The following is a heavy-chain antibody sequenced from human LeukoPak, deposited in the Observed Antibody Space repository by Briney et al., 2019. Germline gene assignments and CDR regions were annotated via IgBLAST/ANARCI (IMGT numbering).Heavy chain of an antibody. CDR1: GGSISSYY. CDR2: IYYSGST. V-gene: IGHV4-59*01. J-gene: IGHJ4*02. Sequence: SETLSLTCTVSGGSISSYYWSWIRQPPGKGLEWIGYIYYSGSTNYNPSLKSRVTISVDTSKDQFSLKLSSVTAADTAVYYCARGGMTTQPFDYWGQGTLVTVSS. D-gene: IGHD4-17*01. CDR3: ARGGMTTQPFDY.